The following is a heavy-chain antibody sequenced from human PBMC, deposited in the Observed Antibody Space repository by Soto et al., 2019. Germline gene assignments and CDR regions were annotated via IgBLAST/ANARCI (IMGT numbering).Heavy chain of an antibody. Sequence: GGSLRLSCVASGFTFSDYAMSWARQAPGQGLEWVSSITGSGVNTFYADSVKGRFTISRDSSKNTLYLQMNSLRAEDTAIYYCATDGTSIYWGQGTVVTVSS. V-gene: IGHV3-23*01. J-gene: IGHJ4*02. D-gene: IGHD1-1*01. CDR3: ATDGTSIY. CDR1: GFTFSDYA. CDR2: ITGSGVNT.